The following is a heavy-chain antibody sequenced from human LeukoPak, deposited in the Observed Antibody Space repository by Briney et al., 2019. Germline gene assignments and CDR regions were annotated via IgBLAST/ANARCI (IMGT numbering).Heavy chain of an antibody. D-gene: IGHD5-24*01. CDR3: ARTFVSGDGYKVGYFDY. CDR2: IYPSRNI. Sequence: GGSLRLSCAASGLTFSNSYMSWVRQAPGKGLEWVSLIYPSRNIYYADSVKGRFTISRDNSKNTLFLQMNSVRAEDTAIYYCARTFVSGDGYKVGYFDYWGQGTLVTVSS. V-gene: IGHV3-53*01. J-gene: IGHJ4*02. CDR1: GLTFSNSY.